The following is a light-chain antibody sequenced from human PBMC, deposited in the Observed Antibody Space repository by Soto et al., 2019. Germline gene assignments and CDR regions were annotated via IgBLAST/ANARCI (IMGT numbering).Light chain of an antibody. CDR1: SSNIGNNY. V-gene: IGLV1-51*01. CDR3: GTWDSSLRGVV. J-gene: IGLJ2*01. CDR2: DNN. Sequence: QSVLTQPPSVSAAPGQKVTISCSGSSSNIGNNYVSWYQQLPGTAPKLLIYDNNKRPSGIPDRFSGSKSGTSATLGITGLQTGDEADYYCGTWDSSLRGVVFVGGTKLTVL.